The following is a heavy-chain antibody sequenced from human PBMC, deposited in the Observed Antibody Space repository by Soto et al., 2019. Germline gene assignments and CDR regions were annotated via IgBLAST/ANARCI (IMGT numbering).Heavy chain of an antibody. CDR2: ISAGGGTT. Sequence: GGSLRLSCAASGDTFSSNCMSWIRQAPGKGLEWVSAISAGGGTTSYSDSVKGRFTISRDNSKNTLYLQMNTLKAEDTAVYYCAKDIRSIWTKNWFDPWGQGTLVTVSS. J-gene: IGHJ5*02. CDR1: GDTFSSNC. V-gene: IGHV3-23*01. CDR3: AKDIRSIWTKNWFDP. D-gene: IGHD6-6*01.